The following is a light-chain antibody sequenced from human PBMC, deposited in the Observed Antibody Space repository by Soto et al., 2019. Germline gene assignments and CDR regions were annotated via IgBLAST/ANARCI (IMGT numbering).Light chain of an antibody. J-gene: IGKJ1*01. V-gene: IGKV3-15*01. CDR1: QSVRRD. CDR3: QQCNKWPWT. Sequence: TQFPGTLSASPGERVIVSCRASQSVRRDLAWFQQKPGRSPRLLIYGTSTRASGVPDRFSGSGSGTDFTLTINSLQSDDFAVYFCQQCNKWPWTFGPGTTV. CDR2: GTS.